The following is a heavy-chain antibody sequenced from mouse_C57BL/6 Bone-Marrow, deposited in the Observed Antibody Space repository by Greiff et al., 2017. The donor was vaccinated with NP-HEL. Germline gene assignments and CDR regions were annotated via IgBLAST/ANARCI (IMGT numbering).Heavy chain of an antibody. CDR2: IRNKANGYTT. CDR3: ARYEGGTAWFAY. D-gene: IGHD4-1*01. J-gene: IGHJ3*01. V-gene: IGHV7-3*01. Sequence: EVHLVESGGGLVQPGGSLSLSCAASGFTFTDYYMSWVRQPPGKALEWLGFIRNKANGYTTEYSASVKGRFTISRDNSQSILYLQMNALRAEDSATYYCARYEGGTAWFAYWGQGTLVTVSA. CDR1: GFTFTDYY.